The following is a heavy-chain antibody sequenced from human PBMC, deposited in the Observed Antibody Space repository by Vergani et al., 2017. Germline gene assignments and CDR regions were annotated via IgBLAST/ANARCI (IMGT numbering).Heavy chain of an antibody. CDR2: INPSGGST. J-gene: IGHJ4*02. CDR3: ARPHGDILPPDPRRLDY. CDR1: GCTFTSYY. Sequence: QVQLVQSGAEVKKPGASVKVSCKASGCTFTSYYMHWVRQAPGQGLEWMGIINPSGGSTSYAQKFQGRVTMTRDTSTSTVYMELSSLRSEDTAVYYCARPHGDILPPDPRRLDYWGQGTLVTVSS. V-gene: IGHV1-46*03.